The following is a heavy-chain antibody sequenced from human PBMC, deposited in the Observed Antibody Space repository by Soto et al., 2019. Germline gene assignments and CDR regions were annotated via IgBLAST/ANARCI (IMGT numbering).Heavy chain of an antibody. V-gene: IGHV3-48*01. CDR3: ARERGVGSPLNWFDP. D-gene: IGHD1-26*01. CDR1: GFTFSSYS. Sequence: EVQLVESGGGLVQPGGSLRLSCAASGFTFSSYSMNWVRQAPGKGLEWVSYLSSSSSTIYYANSVKGRFTISRDNAKNSLYLQMNRLRAEDTAVYHCARERGVGSPLNWFDPWGQGTLVTVSS. J-gene: IGHJ5*02. CDR2: LSSSSSTI.